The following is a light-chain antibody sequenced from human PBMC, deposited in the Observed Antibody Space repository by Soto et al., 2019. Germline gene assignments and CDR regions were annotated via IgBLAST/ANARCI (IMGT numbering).Light chain of an antibody. CDR3: SSYTSANTYV. J-gene: IGLJ1*01. CDR2: EVS. Sequence: PLTQPASLSVSPGQSITISCTGTSSDVGGYNYVSWYQQHPGKAPKLMIYEVSNRPSGVSDRFSGSKSGNTASLTISGLQAEDQADYYCSSYTSANTYVFGTGTKVTVL. CDR1: SSDVGGYNY. V-gene: IGLV2-14*01.